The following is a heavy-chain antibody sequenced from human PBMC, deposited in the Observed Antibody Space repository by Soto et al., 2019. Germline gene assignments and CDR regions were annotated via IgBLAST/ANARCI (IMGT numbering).Heavy chain of an antibody. V-gene: IGHV3-23*01. Sequence: EVQLLESGGGLVQPGGSLRLSCAASGFTFSSYAMSWVRQAPGKGLEWVSAISGSGGSTYYADSVKGRFTISRDNSKTTLYLQMNSLRAEDTAVYYCASEQVDYGDFSNWFDPWGQGTLVTVSS. CDR3: ASEQVDYGDFSNWFDP. D-gene: IGHD4-17*01. CDR1: GFTFSSYA. CDR2: ISGSGGST. J-gene: IGHJ5*02.